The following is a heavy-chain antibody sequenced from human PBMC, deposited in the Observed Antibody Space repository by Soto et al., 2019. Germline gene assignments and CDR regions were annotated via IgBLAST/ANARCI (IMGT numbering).Heavy chain of an antibody. CDR1: GGSVSSPSFL. Sequence: SDSLSLTCTVSGGSVSSPSFLWGWIRLSPGKAQKWIGSIYYSGTTYYNTSLKHRVTISVDTFKCQFSLKMSSVTAADTAVYYSGRHPATSVTYFYGMDVWGQGSTVTVSS. J-gene: IGHJ6*01. V-gene: IGHV4-39*01. D-gene: IGHD4-4*01. CDR3: GRHPATSVTYFYGMDV. CDR2: IYYSGTT.